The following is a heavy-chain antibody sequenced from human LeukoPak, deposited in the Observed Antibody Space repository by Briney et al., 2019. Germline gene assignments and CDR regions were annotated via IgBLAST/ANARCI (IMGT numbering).Heavy chain of an antibody. CDR1: GYSFTSCW. CDR2: IYPGDSDT. CDR3: ARFHYDFWSGYYDGFFDY. D-gene: IGHD3-3*01. V-gene: IGHV5-51*01. J-gene: IGHJ4*02. Sequence: GESLKISCKGSGYSFTSCWIGWVRQMPGKGLEWMGIIYPGDSDTRYSPSFQGQVTISADKSISTAYLQWSSLKASDTAMYYCARFHYDFWSGYYDGFFDYWGQGTLVTVSS.